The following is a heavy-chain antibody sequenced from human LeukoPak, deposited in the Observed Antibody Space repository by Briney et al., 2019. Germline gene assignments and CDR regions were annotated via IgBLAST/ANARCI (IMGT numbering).Heavy chain of an antibody. V-gene: IGHV4-30-4*07. J-gene: IGHJ6*03. CDR3: ARVSGYLYYYYMDV. Sequence: SETLSLTCAVSGGSISSGGYSWSWLRQPPGKGLEWIGYIYYSGSTFYNPSLQSRVTISVDKSKNQFSLKLSSVTAADTAVYYCARVSGYLYYYYMDVWGKGTTVTISS. CDR1: GGSISSGGYS. D-gene: IGHD5-18*01. CDR2: IYYSGST.